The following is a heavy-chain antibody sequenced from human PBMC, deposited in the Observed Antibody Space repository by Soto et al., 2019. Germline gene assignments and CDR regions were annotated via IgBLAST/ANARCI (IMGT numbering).Heavy chain of an antibody. D-gene: IGHD2-15*01. J-gene: IGHJ4*02. CDR1: GYSFTSYW. CDR3: ARDRGDCSGGSCYPPSNDFDY. V-gene: IGHV5-51*01. CDR2: IYPGDSDT. Sequence: GESLKISCKGSGYSFTSYWIGWVRQMPGKGLEWMGIIYPGDSDTRYSPSFQGQVTISADKSISTAYLQWSSLKASDTAVYYCARDRGDCSGGSCYPPSNDFDYWGQGTLVTVSS.